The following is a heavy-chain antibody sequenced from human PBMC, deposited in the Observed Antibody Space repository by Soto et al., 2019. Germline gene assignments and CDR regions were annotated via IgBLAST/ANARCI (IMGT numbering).Heavy chain of an antibody. CDR2: IYSSGTT. D-gene: IGHD3-16*02. V-gene: IGHV4-31*03. CDR1: GGSITSANYY. J-gene: IGHJ5*02. Sequence: QVQLQESGPGLVKPSQTLSLSCSISGGSITSANYYWTWIRLFPGKGLEWIGYIYSSGTTHYNPSLNSRATISLDTSNNQFSLEVKSATAADTAVYYCARMGLHLGELSRNWCDPWGQGSLVTVSS. CDR3: ARMGLHLGELSRNWCDP.